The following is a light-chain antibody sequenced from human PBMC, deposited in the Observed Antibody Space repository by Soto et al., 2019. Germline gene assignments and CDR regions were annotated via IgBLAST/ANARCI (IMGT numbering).Light chain of an antibody. CDR2: GAS. Sequence: EIVLTQSPGTLSLSPGERATLSCRASQSVSSSYLAWYQQKPGQAPRLLIYGASSRATGIPGRFSGSGSGTDFTLTISRQEPEDFAVYYCQQYGSSPWTFGQGTKVEIK. CDR1: QSVSSSY. CDR3: QQYGSSPWT. J-gene: IGKJ1*01. V-gene: IGKV3-20*01.